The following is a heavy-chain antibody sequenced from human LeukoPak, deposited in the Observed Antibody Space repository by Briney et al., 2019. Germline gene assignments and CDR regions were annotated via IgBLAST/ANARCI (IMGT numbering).Heavy chain of an antibody. CDR1: GFTFSNYW. Sequence: GGSLRLSCAVSGFTFSNYWMAWVRRAPGKGLEWVANIKRDGSEKYYVDSVKGRFTISRDNAKNSLYLQMNSLRGEDTAVYYCATHSVGVLPIATFDYWGQGTLVTVSS. D-gene: IGHD2/OR15-2a*01. CDR2: IKRDGSEK. V-gene: IGHV3-7*01. CDR3: ATHSVGVLPIATFDY. J-gene: IGHJ4*02.